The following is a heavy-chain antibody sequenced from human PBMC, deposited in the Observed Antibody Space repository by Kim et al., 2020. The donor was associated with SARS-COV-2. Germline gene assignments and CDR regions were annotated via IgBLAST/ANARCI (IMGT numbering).Heavy chain of an antibody. Sequence: GGSLRLSCAASGFTFSDQYMHWVRQAPGKGLEWVGRIRDKPNFYTTEYAASVKGRFTISRDDSKNSLYLQMNSLKTEDTAVYYCASIMGMLRGDPDYWGQGTLVTVSS. V-gene: IGHV3-72*01. CDR3: ASIMGMLRGDPDY. J-gene: IGHJ4*02. D-gene: IGHD3-10*01. CDR1: GFTFSDQY. CDR2: IRDKPNFYTT.